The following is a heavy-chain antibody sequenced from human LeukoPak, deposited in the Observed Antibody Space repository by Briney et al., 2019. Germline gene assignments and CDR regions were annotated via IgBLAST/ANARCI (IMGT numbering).Heavy chain of an antibody. J-gene: IGHJ4*02. CDR2: IYYSGST. D-gene: IGHD3-10*01. V-gene: IGHV4-39*01. CDR3: ARQTMIRGVIANPIDS. CDR1: GGSISGSSYY. Sequence: SETLSLTCTVSGGSISGSSYYWGWIRQPPGKGLEWIGSIYYSGSTYYNPSLKSRVAISVDTSKNQFSLKLSSVTAADTAAYYCARQTMIRGVIANPIDSWGQGTLVTVSS.